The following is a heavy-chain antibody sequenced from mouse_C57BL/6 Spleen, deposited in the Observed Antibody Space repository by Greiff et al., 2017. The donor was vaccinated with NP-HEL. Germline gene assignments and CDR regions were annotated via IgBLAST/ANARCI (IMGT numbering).Heavy chain of an antibody. Sequence: EVQLVESGGGLVKPGGSLKLSCAASGFTFSSYAMSWVRQTPEKRLEWVATISDGGSYTYYPDNVKGRFTISRDNAKNNLYLQMSHLKSEDTAMYYCARPLYDYDVRRYFDVWGTGTTVTVSS. CDR1: GFTFSSYA. J-gene: IGHJ1*03. V-gene: IGHV5-4*01. D-gene: IGHD2-4*01. CDR2: ISDGGSYT. CDR3: ARPLYDYDVRRYFDV.